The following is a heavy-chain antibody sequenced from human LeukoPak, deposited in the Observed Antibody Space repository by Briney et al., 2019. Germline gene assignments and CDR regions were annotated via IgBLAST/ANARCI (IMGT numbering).Heavy chain of an antibody. CDR1: GFSITTHA. CDR3: AKLLYYYDSSQPY. Sequence: GGSLRLSCAASGFSITTHAMGWVRQAPGKGLEWVSLISDRGDSTHYADSVKGRFTISRDSSKNTLYLQMNSLRAEDTAVYYCAKLLYYYDSSQPYWGQGTLVTVSS. V-gene: IGHV3-23*01. CDR2: ISDRGDST. D-gene: IGHD3-22*01. J-gene: IGHJ4*02.